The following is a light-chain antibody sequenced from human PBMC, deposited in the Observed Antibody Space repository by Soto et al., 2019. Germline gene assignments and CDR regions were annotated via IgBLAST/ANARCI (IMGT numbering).Light chain of an antibody. J-gene: IGKJ5*01. V-gene: IGKV1-13*02. Sequence: AIQLTQSPSSLSASVGDRVTITCRASQGISSALAWYQQKPGKAPKLLIYDASSLESGVPSRFSGSGSGTDFTLPISSLQAEDFATYYLQQFNSYPITFGQGTRLEIK. CDR3: QQFNSYPIT. CDR1: QGISSA. CDR2: DAS.